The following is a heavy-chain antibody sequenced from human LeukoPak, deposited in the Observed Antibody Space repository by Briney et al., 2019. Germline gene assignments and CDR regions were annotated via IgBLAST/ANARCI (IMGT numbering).Heavy chain of an antibody. J-gene: IGHJ5*02. CDR3: ARERVWRYCGGDSCGWFDP. Sequence: SETLSLTCSVSDDSITMYYWTWIRQPPGKGLEWIGYVDHTGSTNFNPSLNGRVSISRDTTKNLFSLRLRSVTAADTAVYYCARERVWRYCGGDSCGWFDPWGQGTLVTVSS. CDR2: VDHTGST. CDR1: DDSITMYY. D-gene: IGHD2-21*02. V-gene: IGHV4-59*01.